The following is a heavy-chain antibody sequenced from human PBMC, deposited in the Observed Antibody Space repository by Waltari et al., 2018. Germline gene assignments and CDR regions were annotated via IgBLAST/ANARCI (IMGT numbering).Heavy chain of an antibody. J-gene: IGHJ4*02. Sequence: QVQLQESGPGLVKPSETLSPTCTVSGGSISSYYWSWIRQPPGKGLEWIGYIYYSGSTNYNPSLKRRVTISVDTSKNQFSLKLSSVTAADTAVYYCARFSSSWYVVGYWGQGTLVTVSS. CDR1: GGSISSYY. CDR3: ARFSSSWYVVGY. D-gene: IGHD6-13*01. CDR2: IYYSGST. V-gene: IGHV4-59*01.